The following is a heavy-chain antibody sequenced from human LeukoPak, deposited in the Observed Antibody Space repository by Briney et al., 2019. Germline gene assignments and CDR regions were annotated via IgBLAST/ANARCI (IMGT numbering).Heavy chain of an antibody. Sequence: SETLSLTCTVSGGSITDHFWSWIRQPPGKELEWIGYVFNGGTTSYNPSLKSRVTMSIDPSRDQFSLRLSSVTTADTAIYYCASRPAGSTWYGVFDFWSQGTLVTVSS. D-gene: IGHD6-13*01. J-gene: IGHJ4*02. CDR1: GGSITDHF. CDR2: VFNGGTT. CDR3: ASRPAGSTWYGVFDF. V-gene: IGHV4-59*11.